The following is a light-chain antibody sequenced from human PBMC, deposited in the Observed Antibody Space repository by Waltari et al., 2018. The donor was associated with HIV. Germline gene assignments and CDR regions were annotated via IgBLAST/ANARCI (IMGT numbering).Light chain of an antibody. V-gene: IGKV4-1*01. CDR2: WAF. CDR3: QQYYNTPLT. J-gene: IGKJ1*01. Sequence: DILMTQSPDSLAVSLGERATINCKPSQTILYSSNNKTYVSWYQQRPRQPPKLLVYWAFTRQSGVPDRFSGSGSGTDFTLTISSLQAEDVAVYYCQQYYNTPLTFGQGTKVEIK. CDR1: QTILYSSNNKTY.